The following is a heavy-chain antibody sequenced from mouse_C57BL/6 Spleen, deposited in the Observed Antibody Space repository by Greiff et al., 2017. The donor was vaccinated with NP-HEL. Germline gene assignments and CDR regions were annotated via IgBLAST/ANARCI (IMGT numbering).Heavy chain of an antibody. V-gene: IGHV5-4*01. D-gene: IGHD2-1*01. CDR3: ASPIYYGNYEDFAY. CDR1: GFTFSSYA. CDR2: ISDGGGYT. Sequence: EVQRVESGGGLVKPGGSLKLSCAASGFTFSSYAMSWVRQTPEKRLEWVATISDGGGYTYYPDNVKGRFTISRDKAKNNLYLQRSHLKSEDTAMYYCASPIYYGNYEDFAYWGQGTLVTVSA. J-gene: IGHJ3*01.